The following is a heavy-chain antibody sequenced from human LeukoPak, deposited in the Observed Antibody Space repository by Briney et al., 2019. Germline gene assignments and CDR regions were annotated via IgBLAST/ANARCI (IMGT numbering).Heavy chain of an antibody. V-gene: IGHV5-51*01. CDR3: AMALAGNLNDAFDL. CDR2: IYPGDSDT. Sequence: GESLKISCQGSVNSFTSRWIGWVRQMPGKGLEWMGIIYPGDSDTRYSSSFQGQVTMSVDTSISVAYLQWSSLKASDTGIYYCAMALAGNLNDAFDLWGQGTMVTVAS. D-gene: IGHD6-19*01. CDR1: VNSFTSRW. J-gene: IGHJ3*01.